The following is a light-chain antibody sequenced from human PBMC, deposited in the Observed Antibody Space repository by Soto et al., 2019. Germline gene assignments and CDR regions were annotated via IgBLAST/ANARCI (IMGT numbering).Light chain of an antibody. V-gene: IGKV3-20*01. CDR2: GAS. CDR3: HQYRSSALT. Sequence: IVLTQSPATLSLPAVERATLSCRASQSVSSSYLAWYQQKTGQAPRLLIYGASSRATGIPDRFSGSGYGTDFNRTIGRLDTEDLAVYYCHQYRSSALTFGGGTKVDIK. CDR1: QSVSSSY. J-gene: IGKJ4*01.